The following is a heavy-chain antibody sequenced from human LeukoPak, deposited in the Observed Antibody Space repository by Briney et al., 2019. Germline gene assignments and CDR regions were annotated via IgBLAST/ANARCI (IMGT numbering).Heavy chain of an antibody. CDR1: GFTFSSYA. J-gene: IGHJ4*02. Sequence: GGSLRLSCAASGFTFSSYAMHWVRQAPGKGLEWVAVISYDGSNKYYADSVKGRFTISRDNSKNTLYLQMNSLRAEDTAVYYCARVDHSDGLYDYGGIDYWGQGTLVTVSS. V-gene: IGHV3-30-3*01. CDR2: ISYDGSNK. CDR3: ARVDHSDGLYDYGGIDY. D-gene: IGHD4-23*01.